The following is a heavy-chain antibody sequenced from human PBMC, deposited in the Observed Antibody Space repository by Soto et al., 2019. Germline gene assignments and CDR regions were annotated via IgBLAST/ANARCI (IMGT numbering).Heavy chain of an antibody. CDR2: ISSSSSYI. D-gene: IGHD2-2*01. Sequence: PGGSLRLSCAASGFTLSRYSMNWVRQAPGKGLEWVSSISSSSSYIYYADSVKGRFTISRDNAKNSLYLQMNSLRAEDTAVHYCARSDEYQRLWYDGMDVWGQGTTVTVSS. CDR1: GFTLSRYS. CDR3: ARSDEYQRLWYDGMDV. J-gene: IGHJ6*02. V-gene: IGHV3-21*01.